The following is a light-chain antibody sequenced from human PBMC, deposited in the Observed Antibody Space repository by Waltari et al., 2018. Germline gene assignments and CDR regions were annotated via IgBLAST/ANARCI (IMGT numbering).Light chain of an antibody. CDR2: EDS. CDR1: SLPRKF. J-gene: IGLJ3*02. CDR3: YATDNSNNHRV. Sequence: SNELTQSPSVSVSPGQTARITCSGDSLPRKFAYWYQQKSGQAPVMVMYEDSKRPSGIPVSLFGSTSGTMPTLTISEAQVKDEADYYCYATDNSNNHRVFGGGTKLTVL. V-gene: IGLV3-10*01.